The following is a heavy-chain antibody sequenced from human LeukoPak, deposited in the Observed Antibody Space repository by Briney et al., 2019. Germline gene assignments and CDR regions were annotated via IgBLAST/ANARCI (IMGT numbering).Heavy chain of an antibody. CDR2: IYTSGST. Sequence: SQTLSLTCTVSGGSISSGNYYWNWIRQPAGKGLEGIGRIYTSGSTNFNPSLKSRVTISVDTSKNHFSLKLSSVTAADTAVYYCARGSPGYSNEFDPWGQGTLVTVSS. J-gene: IGHJ5*02. CDR1: GGSISSGNYY. D-gene: IGHD6-13*01. V-gene: IGHV4-61*02. CDR3: ARGSPGYSNEFDP.